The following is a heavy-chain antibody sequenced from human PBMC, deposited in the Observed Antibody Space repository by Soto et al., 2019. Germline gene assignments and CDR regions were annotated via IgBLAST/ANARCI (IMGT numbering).Heavy chain of an antibody. D-gene: IGHD2-8*01. CDR3: ARKGVSYLDS. J-gene: IGHJ4*02. V-gene: IGHV3-21*06. Sequence: RRLSCAASGFTFSSYTMTWVRQAPGKGLEWVSFISSRSGSHISYADSVKGRFTISRDNAKNSVSLQMNSLRVEDTAVYYCARKGVSYLDSWGQGALVTVSS. CDR2: ISSRSGSHI. CDR1: GFTFSSYT.